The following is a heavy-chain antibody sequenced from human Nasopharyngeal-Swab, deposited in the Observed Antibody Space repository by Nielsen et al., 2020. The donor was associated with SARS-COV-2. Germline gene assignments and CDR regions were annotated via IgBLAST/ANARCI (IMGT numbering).Heavy chain of an antibody. CDR1: GYTFTSYA. CDR3: ASGSYVYYYYGMDV. CDR2: IIPIFGTA. Sequence: SVKVSCKASGYTFTSYAISWVRQAPGQGLEWMGGIIPIFGTANYAQKFQGRVTITADESTSTAYMELSSLRSEDTAVYYCASGSYVYYYYGMDVWGQGTTVTVSS. J-gene: IGHJ6*02. V-gene: IGHV1-69*13. D-gene: IGHD1-26*01.